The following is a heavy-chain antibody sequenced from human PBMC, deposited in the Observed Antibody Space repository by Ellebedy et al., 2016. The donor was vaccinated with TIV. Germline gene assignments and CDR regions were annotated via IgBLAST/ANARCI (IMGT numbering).Heavy chain of an antibody. Sequence: GESLKISCVVSGFTFSTYAMRWFRQAPGKGLEWVSALTTGGVTFYADSVKGRFTISRDSSKNTLYLQMNSLRVEDTAVYYCARKPMNPTDLYGNFDHWGQGTLVTVSS. CDR1: GFTFSTYA. D-gene: IGHD1-1*01. CDR2: LTTGGVT. CDR3: ARKPMNPTDLYGNFDH. J-gene: IGHJ4*02. V-gene: IGHV3-23*01.